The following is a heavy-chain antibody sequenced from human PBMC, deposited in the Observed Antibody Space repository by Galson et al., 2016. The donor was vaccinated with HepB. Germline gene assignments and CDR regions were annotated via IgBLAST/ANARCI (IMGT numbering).Heavy chain of an antibody. D-gene: IGHD2-8*01. CDR1: GYIFTHYV. CDR3: ARAYCLNGVCHSGYYFEY. V-gene: IGHV1-3*01. Sequence: SGYIFTHYVIHWVRQAPGQRPECTGWIFPGNGNTEYSPKFQGRVTITRDTSASAASMELRSLRSEDTAVYYCARAYCLNGVCHSGYYFEYWGQGTLVTASS. J-gene: IGHJ4*02. CDR2: IFPGNGNT.